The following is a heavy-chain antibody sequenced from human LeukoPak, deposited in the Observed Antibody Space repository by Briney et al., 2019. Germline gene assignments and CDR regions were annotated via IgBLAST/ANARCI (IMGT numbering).Heavy chain of an antibody. Sequence: PSXXLSLTCAVSGYSISNGYYWGWVRQPPGKGLEWIATIFESGSTYYSPSLKSRVAISVDTSRNQFSLKLSSVTAADTAVYFCARHSQWGIIPWAFDIWGQGTMVTVSS. CDR2: IFESGST. D-gene: IGHD3-16*01. V-gene: IGHV4-38-2*01. CDR3: ARHSQWGIIPWAFDI. CDR1: GYSISNGYY. J-gene: IGHJ3*02.